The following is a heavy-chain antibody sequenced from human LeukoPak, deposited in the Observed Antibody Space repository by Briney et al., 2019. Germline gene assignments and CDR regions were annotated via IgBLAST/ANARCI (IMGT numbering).Heavy chain of an antibody. Sequence: SETLSLTCAVPGGSISSGGYSWSWIRQPPGKGLEWIGYIYHSGSTYYNPSLKSRVTISVDRSKNQFSLKLSSVTAADTAVYYCARGSSGYRIDYWGQGTLVTVSS. D-gene: IGHD3-22*01. J-gene: IGHJ4*02. CDR3: ARGSSGYRIDY. CDR2: IYHSGST. V-gene: IGHV4-30-2*01. CDR1: GGSISSGGYS.